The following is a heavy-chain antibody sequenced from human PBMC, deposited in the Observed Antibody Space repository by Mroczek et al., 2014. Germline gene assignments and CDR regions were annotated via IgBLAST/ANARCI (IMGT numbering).Heavy chain of an antibody. J-gene: IGHJ3*02. CDR1: GFTFSSYA. CDR3: AKDPRGYCTNGVCYNDAFDI. CDR2: ISGSGGST. V-gene: IGHV3-23*04. Sequence: VQLVESGGGLVQPGGSLRLSCAASGFTFSSYAMSWVRQAPGKGLEWVSAISGSGGSTYYADSVKGRFTISRDNSKNTLYLQMNSLRAEDTAVYYCAKDPRGYCTNGVCYNDAFDIWGQGTMVTVSS. D-gene: IGHD2-8*01.